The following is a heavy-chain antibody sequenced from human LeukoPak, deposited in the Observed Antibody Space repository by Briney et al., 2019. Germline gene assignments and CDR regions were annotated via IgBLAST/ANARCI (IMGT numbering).Heavy chain of an antibody. Sequence: ASVKVSCKASGYTFTSYGISWVRQAPGQGLEWMGWISAYNGNTNYAQKLQGRVTMATDTSTSTAYMELRSLRSDDTAVYYCARGNTMISGVDWFDPWGQGTLVTVSS. V-gene: IGHV1-18*01. J-gene: IGHJ5*02. CDR1: GYTFTSYG. CDR2: ISAYNGNT. CDR3: ARGNTMISGVDWFDP. D-gene: IGHD3-22*01.